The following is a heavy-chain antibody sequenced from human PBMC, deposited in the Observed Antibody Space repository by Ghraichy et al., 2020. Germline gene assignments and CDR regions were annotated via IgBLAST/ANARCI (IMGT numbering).Heavy chain of an antibody. CDR2: IYSGGST. CDR3: ARDSGKWSFPRFDI. V-gene: IGHV3-53*01. D-gene: IGHD2-15*01. J-gene: IGHJ3*02. Sequence: GGSLRLSCAASGFTVSSNYMSWVRQAPGKGLEWVSVIYSGGSTYYADSVKGRFTISRDNSKNTLYLQMNSLRAEDTAVYYCARDSGKWSFPRFDIWGQGTMVTVSS. CDR1: GFTVSSNY.